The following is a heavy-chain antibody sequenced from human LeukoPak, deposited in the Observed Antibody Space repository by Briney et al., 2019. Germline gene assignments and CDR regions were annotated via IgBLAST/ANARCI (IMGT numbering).Heavy chain of an antibody. CDR1: GFTFTSYA. CDR2: ISGRGAST. Sequence: GGSLRLSCAASGFTFTSYARSWVRQAPGKGLEWVSAISGRGASTYYAASVKGRFTISRDNSKRTLFLQMNSLRAEDTAVYYCAKDPRVGSRVATPCHWGQGTLVTVSS. J-gene: IGHJ4*02. D-gene: IGHD5-24*01. V-gene: IGHV3-23*01. CDR3: AKDPRVGSRVATPCH.